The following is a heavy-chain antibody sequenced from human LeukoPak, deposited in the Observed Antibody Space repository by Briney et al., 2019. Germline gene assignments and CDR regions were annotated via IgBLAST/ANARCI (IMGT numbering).Heavy chain of an antibody. D-gene: IGHD1-1*01. CDR1: GGSISSYY. CDR3: ARGTAA. J-gene: IGHJ5*02. CDR2: IYYSGST. V-gene: IGHV4-59*12. Sequence: SETLSLTCTVSGGSISSYYWSWIRQPPGKGLEWIGYIYYSGSTFYNPSLKSRVSISVDTSKNQFSLKLTSVTAADTAVYYCARGTAAWGQGTLVTVSS.